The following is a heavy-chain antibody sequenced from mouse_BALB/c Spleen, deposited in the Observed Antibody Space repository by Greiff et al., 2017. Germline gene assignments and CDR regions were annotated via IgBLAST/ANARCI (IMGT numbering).Heavy chain of an antibody. D-gene: IGHD2-14*01. CDR2: IDTSDSYT. CDR3: ERYRYDGGYAMDY. V-gene: IGHV1-69*01. CDR1: GYTFTDYW. J-gene: IGHJ4*01. Sequence: QVQLQQPGAELVMPGASVKMSCKASGYTFTDYWMHWVKQRPGQGLEWIGAIDTSDSYTSYNQKFKGKATLTVDESSSTAYMQLSSLTSEDSAVYYCERYRYDGGYAMDYWGQGTSVTVSS.